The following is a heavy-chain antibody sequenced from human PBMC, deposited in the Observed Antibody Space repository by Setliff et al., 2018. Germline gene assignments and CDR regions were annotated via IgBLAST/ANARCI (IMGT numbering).Heavy chain of an antibody. CDR1: GYTFINYD. V-gene: IGHV1-8*01. D-gene: IGHD1-26*01. J-gene: IGHJ4*02. Sequence: ASVKVSCKASGYTFINYDINWVRQATGQGLEWMGWLNPNISATFYAPKFQGRVTMTRDTSTSTFYMELSSLRSEDAAVYYCARGVEAMGDYWGQGTLVTVSS. CDR3: ARGVEAMGDY. CDR2: LNPNISAT.